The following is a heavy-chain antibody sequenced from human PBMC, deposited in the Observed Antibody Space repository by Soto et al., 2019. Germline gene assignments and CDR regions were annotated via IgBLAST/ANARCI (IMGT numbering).Heavy chain of an antibody. D-gene: IGHD6-25*01. V-gene: IGHV1-2*04. Sequence: ASVKVSCKASGYTFTGYYIHWVRQAPGQGLEWMGWINPNSGGANIAQKFQDWVTMTRDTSISTTYMELSSLRSNDTAVYYCARSPDSSAYNWFDPWGQGTLVTVSS. CDR3: ARSPDSSAYNWFDP. J-gene: IGHJ5*02. CDR2: INPNSGGA. CDR1: GYTFTGYY.